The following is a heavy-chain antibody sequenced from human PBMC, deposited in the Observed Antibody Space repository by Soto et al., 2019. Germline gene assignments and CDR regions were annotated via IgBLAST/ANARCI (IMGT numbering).Heavy chain of an antibody. CDR2: ISADSGNT. J-gene: IGHJ4*02. CDR3: ARGRPAGHCSGVTCYNLDS. D-gene: IGHD2-15*01. V-gene: IGHV1-18*01. CDR1: GYTFINYL. Sequence: QVQLVQSGGEVKKPGASMKVSCKASGYTFINYLISWVRQAPGQGLEWMGWISADSGNTNYAQKLQGRVTLTTDTSTNTAYMDLRSLRSDDSATYYSARGRPAGHCSGVTCYNLDSWGQGTLVTVSS.